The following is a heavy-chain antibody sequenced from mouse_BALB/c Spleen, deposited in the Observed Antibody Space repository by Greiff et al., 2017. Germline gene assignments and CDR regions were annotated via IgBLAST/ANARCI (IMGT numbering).Heavy chain of an antibody. D-gene: IGHD1-2*01. CDR2: INPSTGYT. V-gene: IGHV1-7*01. CDR3: AREEDYGLAY. Sequence: VQRVESGAELAKPGASVKMSCKASGYTFTSYWMHWVKQRPGQGLEWIGYINPSTGYTEYNQKFKDKATLTADKSSSTAYMQLSSLTSEDSAVYYCAREEDYGLAYWGQGTLVTVSA. CDR1: GYTFTSYW. J-gene: IGHJ3*01.